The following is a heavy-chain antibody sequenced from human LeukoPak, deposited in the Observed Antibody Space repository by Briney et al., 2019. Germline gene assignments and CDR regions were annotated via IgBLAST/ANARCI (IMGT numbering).Heavy chain of an antibody. D-gene: IGHD7-27*01. Sequence: SETLSLTCTVSGGSISSSSYYWGCIRQPPGKGLEWIGSIYYSGSTYYNPSLKSRVTISLDTSKNQFSLKLSSVTAADTAVYYCARGDWGSPDYYYMDVWGKGTTVTISS. V-gene: IGHV4-39*07. CDR1: GGSISSSSYY. CDR3: ARGDWGSPDYYYMDV. J-gene: IGHJ6*03. CDR2: IYYSGST.